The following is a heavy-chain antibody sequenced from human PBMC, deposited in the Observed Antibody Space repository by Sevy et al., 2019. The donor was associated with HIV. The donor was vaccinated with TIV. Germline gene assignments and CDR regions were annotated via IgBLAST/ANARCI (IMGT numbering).Heavy chain of an antibody. CDR1: AFTFSAYG. CDR3: VREGVPAAIGFDY. D-gene: IGHD2-2*01. V-gene: IGHV3-33*01. Sequence: GGSLRLSCAASAFTFSAYGMHWVRQAPGKGLEWVSTIRYDGGKKYYADSVKDRFTISSDNSKNTLYRQMNSLRAEDTAGYYYVREGVPAAIGFDYWGQGTLVTVSS. J-gene: IGHJ4*02. CDR2: IRYDGGKK.